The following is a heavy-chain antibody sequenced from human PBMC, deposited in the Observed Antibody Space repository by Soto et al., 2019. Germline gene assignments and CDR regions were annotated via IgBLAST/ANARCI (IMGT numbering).Heavy chain of an antibody. CDR2: ISWDDDK. CDR1: GFSLTDSGLG. J-gene: IGHJ4*02. D-gene: IGHD3-9*01. Sequence: SGPTLVNPTQTLTLTCTFSGFSLTDSGLGVGWIRQPPGKALEWLALISWDDDKRYSPSLKSRLTITKDTSKNQVVLTMTNIDPADTATYYCAHTFSNTYYDILTGYRRFKFDYWGQGTLVTVSS. CDR3: AHTFSNTYYDILTGYRRFKFDY. V-gene: IGHV2-5*02.